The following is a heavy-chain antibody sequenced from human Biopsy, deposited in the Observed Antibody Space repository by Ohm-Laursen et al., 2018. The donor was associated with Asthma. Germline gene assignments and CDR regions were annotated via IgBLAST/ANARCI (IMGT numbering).Heavy chain of an antibody. D-gene: IGHD6-13*01. CDR1: PGSINDYY. CDR3: ARATSTWSQSGPHFFDH. Sequence: GTLSLTCSVSPGSINDYYWNWIRQFPGKGLEWIGYVHSSGSTRFNPSLKSRVTVSVDTSVDQVSLKLSSVSAADTAIYYCARATSTWSQSGPHFFDHWGPGTLVTVSS. V-gene: IGHV4-59*01. CDR2: VHSSGST. J-gene: IGHJ5*02.